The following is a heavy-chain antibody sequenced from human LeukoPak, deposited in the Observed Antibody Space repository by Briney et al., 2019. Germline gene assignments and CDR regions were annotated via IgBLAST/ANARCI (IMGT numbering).Heavy chain of an antibody. D-gene: IGHD4-17*01. CDR1: GGTFSSYA. V-gene: IGHV1-69*05. CDR3: AREAATTVTMSFWFDP. Sequence: SVKVSCKASGGTFSSYAINWLRQAPGQGLEWMGGIIPIFGTANYAQKFQGRVTITTDESTSTAYMELSSLRSEDTAVYYCAREAATTVTMSFWFDPWGQGTLVTVSS. CDR2: IIPIFGTA. J-gene: IGHJ5*02.